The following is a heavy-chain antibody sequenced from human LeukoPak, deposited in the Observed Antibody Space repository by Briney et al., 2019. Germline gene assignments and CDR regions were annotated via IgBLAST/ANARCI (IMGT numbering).Heavy chain of an antibody. D-gene: IGHD6-6*01. CDR2: INSDGSEG. J-gene: IGHJ3*01. CDR3: ARSSYSSSSSV. Sequence: AGGSLRLSCAVSGFTFSGFWMSWSRQAPGKGLERVASINSDGSEGYYADVVKGRFTISRDNAKNSLYLQINSLRAEDTAVYYCARSSYSSSSSVWGQGTMVTVSS. V-gene: IGHV3-7*03. CDR1: GFTFSGFW.